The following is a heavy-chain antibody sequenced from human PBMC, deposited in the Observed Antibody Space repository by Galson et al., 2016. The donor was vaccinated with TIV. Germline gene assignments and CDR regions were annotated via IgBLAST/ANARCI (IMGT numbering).Heavy chain of an antibody. J-gene: IGHJ6*02. Sequence: SVKVSCKASGYIFTSEGISWVRQAPGQGLEWMGWINTYNGDTNYTQKLQGRVTMATDTSTSTAYMELRSLRSGDTAVYYCARDVSHGLDVWGQGTTVTVSS. CDR2: INTYNGDT. CDR1: GYIFTSEG. CDR3: ARDVSHGLDV. V-gene: IGHV1-18*01.